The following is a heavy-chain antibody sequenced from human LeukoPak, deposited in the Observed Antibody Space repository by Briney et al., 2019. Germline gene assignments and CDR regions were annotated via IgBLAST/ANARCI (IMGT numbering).Heavy chain of an antibody. J-gene: IGHJ5*02. D-gene: IGHD2-2*01. CDR1: GGSFSGYY. V-gene: IGHV4-34*01. CDR3: ASSPGLGYCSSTSCPKVNWFDP. Sequence: PSETLSLTCAVYGGSFSGYYWSWIRQPPGKGLEWIGEINHSGSTNYNPSLKSRVTISVDTSKNQFSLKLSSVTAADTAVYYCASSPGLGYCSSTSCPKVNWFDPWGQGTLVTVSS. CDR2: INHSGST.